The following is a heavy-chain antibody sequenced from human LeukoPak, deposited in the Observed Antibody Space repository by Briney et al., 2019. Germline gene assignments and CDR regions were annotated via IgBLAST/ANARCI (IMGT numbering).Heavy chain of an antibody. Sequence: SETPSLTCTVSGGSISSYYWSWIRQPPGKGLEWIGYIYYSGSTNYNPSLKSRVTISVDTSKNQFSLKLSSVTAADTAVYYCARESPYYYDSSGYRYYYYYGMDVWGQGTTVTVSS. V-gene: IGHV4-59*01. CDR3: ARESPYYYDSSGYRYYYYYGMDV. J-gene: IGHJ6*02. CDR1: GGSISSYY. CDR2: IYYSGST. D-gene: IGHD3-22*01.